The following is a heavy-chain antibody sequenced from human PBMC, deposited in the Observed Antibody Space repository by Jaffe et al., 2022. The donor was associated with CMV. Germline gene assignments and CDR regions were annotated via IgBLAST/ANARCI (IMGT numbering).Heavy chain of an antibody. J-gene: IGHJ5*02. CDR1: GFTFSSYS. D-gene: IGHD3-10*01. CDR3: ARDPPSGESGVPFDP. V-gene: IGHV3-48*02. CDR2: ISSSSSTI. Sequence: EVQLVESGGGLVQPGGSLRLSCAASGFTFSSYSMNWVRQAPGKGLEWVSYISSSSSTIYYADSVKGRFTISRDNAKNSLYLQMNSLRDEDTAVYYCARDPPSGESGVPFDPWGQGTLVTVSS.